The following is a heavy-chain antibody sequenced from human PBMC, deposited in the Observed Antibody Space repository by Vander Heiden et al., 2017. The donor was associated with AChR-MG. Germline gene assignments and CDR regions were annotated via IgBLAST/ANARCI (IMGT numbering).Heavy chain of an antibody. CDR1: GFTFSSYA. Sequence: EVQLFEPGGGWVQPGGSLTLSCAAPGFTFSSYAMSWVRQAPGKGVEWVSAISGSGGSTYYADSVKGRFTISRENSKNTLYLQMNSLRAEDTAVYYCAKGHSSGYYSGSAFDIWGQGTMVTVSS. J-gene: IGHJ3*02. D-gene: IGHD3-22*01. CDR3: AKGHSSGYYSGSAFDI. V-gene: IGHV3-23*01. CDR2: ISGSGGST.